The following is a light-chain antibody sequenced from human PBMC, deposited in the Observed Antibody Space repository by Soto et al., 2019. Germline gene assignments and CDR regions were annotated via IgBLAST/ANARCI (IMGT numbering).Light chain of an antibody. CDR1: QDISNS. V-gene: IGKV1-33*01. CDR2: DAS. Sequence: DIQLTQSPSSLSASVGDRVPITCQASQDISNSLNWDPQKAGKAPKVLIYDASTLETGVPSRFSGSGSGTDFTFTISSLQTEEIATYYFQQCENLPPFGHGTRLQMK. CDR3: QQCENLPP. J-gene: IGKJ5*01.